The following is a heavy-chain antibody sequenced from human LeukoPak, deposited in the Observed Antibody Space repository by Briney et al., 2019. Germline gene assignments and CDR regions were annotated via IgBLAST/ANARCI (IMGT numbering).Heavy chain of an antibody. J-gene: IGHJ3*02. CDR1: GGSISSGGYY. D-gene: IGHD2-21*01. CDR3: ARMRSIAITPPFVDAFDI. Sequence: SQTLSLTCTVSGGSISSGGYYWSWIRQPPGKGLEWIGYIYHSGSTYYNPSLKSRVTISVDRSKNQFSLKLSSVTAADTAVYYCARMRSIAITPPFVDAFDIWGQGTMVTVSS. V-gene: IGHV4-30-2*01. CDR2: IYHSGST.